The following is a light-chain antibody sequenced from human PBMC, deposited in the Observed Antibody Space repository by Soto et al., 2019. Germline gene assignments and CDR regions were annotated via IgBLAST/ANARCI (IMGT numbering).Light chain of an antibody. V-gene: IGLV2-14*03. CDR3: SSYASSSTYV. J-gene: IGLJ1*01. CDR2: DVS. Sequence: QSALTQPASVSGSPGQSITISCTGTISDVGGYNHVSWYQQHPGKAPKLMIYDVSNRPSGVSNRFFGSKSGNTASLTISGLQAEDEADYYCSSYASSSTYVFGTGTKVTVL. CDR1: ISDVGGYNH.